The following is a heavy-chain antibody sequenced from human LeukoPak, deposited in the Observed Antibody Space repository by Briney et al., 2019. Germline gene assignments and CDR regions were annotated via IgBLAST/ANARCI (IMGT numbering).Heavy chain of an antibody. CDR2: SDTEDGET. D-gene: IGHD1-1*01. CDR1: GYTLTVLS. CDR3: ATRNNWNDGWFDP. J-gene: IGHJ5*02. Sequence: ASGTLSRKGSGYTLTVLSMHWMRQAHAQGLELMWGSDTEDGETIYAQKFQGRVTMTEDTYTDTAYMELSSLRSEDTAVYYCATRNNWNDGWFDPWGQGTLVTVSS. V-gene: IGHV1-24*01.